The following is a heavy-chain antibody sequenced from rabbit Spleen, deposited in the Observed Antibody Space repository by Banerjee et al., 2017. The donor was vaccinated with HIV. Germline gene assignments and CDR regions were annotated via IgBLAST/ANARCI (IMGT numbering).Heavy chain of an antibody. Sequence: QEQLEESGGDLVKPEGSLTLTCTASGFSFTSGYDMCWVRQAPGKGLEWIACTYAGSSGSTYYARWAKARFTISKASSTVTLQMTSLTAADTATYFCARDLVAVIGWNFNLWGPGTLVTVS. V-gene: IGHV1S45*01. J-gene: IGHJ4*01. CDR1: GFSFTSGYD. CDR2: TYAGSSGST. D-gene: IGHD1-1*01. CDR3: ARDLVAVIGWNFNL.